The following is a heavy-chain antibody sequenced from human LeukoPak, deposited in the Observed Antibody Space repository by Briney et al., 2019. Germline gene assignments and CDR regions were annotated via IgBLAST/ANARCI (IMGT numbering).Heavy chain of an antibody. CDR3: ARVRVDTAMVYNYYYYGMDV. J-gene: IGHJ6*02. CDR1: GFTVSSNY. Sequence: PGGSLRLSCAASGFTVSSNYMRWVRQAPGKGLEWVSVIYSGGSTYYADSVKGRFTSSRDNSKNTLYLQMNSLRAEDTAVYYCARVRVDTAMVYNYYYYGMDVWGQGTTVTGSS. D-gene: IGHD5-18*01. V-gene: IGHV3-53*01. CDR2: IYSGGST.